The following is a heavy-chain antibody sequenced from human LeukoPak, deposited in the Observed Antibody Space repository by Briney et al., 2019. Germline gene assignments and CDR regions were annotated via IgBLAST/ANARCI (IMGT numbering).Heavy chain of an antibody. D-gene: IGHD6-13*01. CDR2: IYYSGSA. Sequence: SETLSLTCTVSGGSISSYYWSWIRQPPGKGLEWIGYIYYSGSANYNPSLKSRVTISGDTSKNQFSLKLSSVTAADTAVYYCARGYYSSWYVNWFDPWGQGTLVTVSS. V-gene: IGHV4-59*01. J-gene: IGHJ5*02. CDR3: ARGYYSSWYVNWFDP. CDR1: GGSISSYY.